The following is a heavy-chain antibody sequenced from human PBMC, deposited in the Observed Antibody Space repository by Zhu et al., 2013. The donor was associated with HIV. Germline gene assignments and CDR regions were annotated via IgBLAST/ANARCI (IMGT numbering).Heavy chain of an antibody. CDR3: ARGVYCSGGSCYRFDY. V-gene: IGHV1-69*01. Sequence: QVQLVQSGAEVKKPGSSVKVSCKSSGGTFSSYAISWVRQAPGQGLEWMGGIIPFFGTTNYAQKFQGRVTITADESTGTAYMELSSLRSDDTAVYYCARGVYCSGGSCYRFDYWGQGTLVTVSS. D-gene: IGHD2-15*01. CDR2: IIPFFGTT. J-gene: IGHJ4*02. CDR1: GGTFSSYA.